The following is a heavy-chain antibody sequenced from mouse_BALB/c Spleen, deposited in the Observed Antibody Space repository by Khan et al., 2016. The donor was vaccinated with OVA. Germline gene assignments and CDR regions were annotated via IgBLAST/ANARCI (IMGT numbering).Heavy chain of an antibody. Sequence: EVQLQESGGDLVKPGGSLKLSCAASGFTFSTYGMSWVRQTPDKRLEWVATVSTGGSYTYYPDSVKGRFTISRDNAKNTLYLQMSILKSEATSMFYCTRLAYYYDSEGFAYWGQVTLVTVSA. J-gene: IGHJ3*01. CDR1: GFTFSTYG. D-gene: IGHD1-1*01. CDR3: TRLAYYYDSEGFAY. V-gene: IGHV5-6*01. CDR2: VSTGGSYT.